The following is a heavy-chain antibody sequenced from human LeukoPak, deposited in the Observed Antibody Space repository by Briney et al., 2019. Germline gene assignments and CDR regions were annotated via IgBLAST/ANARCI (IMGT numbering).Heavy chain of an antibody. J-gene: IGHJ4*02. CDR2: IYPGDSDT. V-gene: IGHV5-51*01. CDR3: ARQGGNFDFNREKRAHFDY. CDR1: GYTFTSYW. Sequence: GDPLKISCKGSGYTFTSYWIGWVRQMPGKGLEWMGIIYPGDSDTRYSPSFQGQVTISADKSISTAYLQWSSLKASDTAMYYCARQGGNFDFNREKRAHFDYWGQGTLVTVSS. D-gene: IGHD3-9*01.